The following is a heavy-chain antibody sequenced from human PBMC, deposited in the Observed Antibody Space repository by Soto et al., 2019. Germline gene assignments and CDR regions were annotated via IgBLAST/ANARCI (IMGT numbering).Heavy chain of an antibody. J-gene: IGHJ6*03. Sequence: GASVKVSCKASGYTFTSYGISWVRQAPGQGLEWMGWISAYNGNTKYSQKFQGRVTITRDTSASTAYMELSSLRSEDTAVYYCARAEITIFGVVIPSCMDVWGKGTTVTVSS. CDR3: ARAEITIFGVVIPSCMDV. V-gene: IGHV1-18*04. CDR1: GYTFTSYG. CDR2: ISAYNGNT. D-gene: IGHD3-3*01.